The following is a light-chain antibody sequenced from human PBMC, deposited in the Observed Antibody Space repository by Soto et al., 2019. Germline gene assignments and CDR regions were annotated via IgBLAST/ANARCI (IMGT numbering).Light chain of an antibody. CDR2: GPS. J-gene: IGKJ1*01. Sequence: DILMTQSPATLSVSPGERATLSCRASQSVSSNLAWYQQKPGQAPRLLIYGPSSRATGIPDRLSGSGSGTDFTLTIRRLEPEDFAVYYCQQYGSSPTFGQGTKVDIK. V-gene: IGKV3-20*01. CDR3: QQYGSSPT. CDR1: QSVSSN.